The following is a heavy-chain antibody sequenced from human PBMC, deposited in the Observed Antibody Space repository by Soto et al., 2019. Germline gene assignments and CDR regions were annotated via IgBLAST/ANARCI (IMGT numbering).Heavy chain of an antibody. CDR3: ARGIPFCIGAFCYSWNFVH. CDR2: IYSDGGT. CDR1: GFTVSNNY. V-gene: IGHV3-53*04. Sequence: EVQLVESGGGLVQPGGSLRLSCAASGFTVSNNYMRWVRQAPGKGLEWASVIYSDGGTYYADSVKGRFTISRDDSKITVYLQMNSLRTEDTAVYYCARGIPFCIGAFCYSWNFVHWGQGTLVTVSS. D-gene: IGHD2-15*01. J-gene: IGHJ4*02.